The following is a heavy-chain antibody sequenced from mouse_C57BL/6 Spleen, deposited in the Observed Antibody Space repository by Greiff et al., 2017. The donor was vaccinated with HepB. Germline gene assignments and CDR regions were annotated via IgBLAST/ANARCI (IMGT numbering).Heavy chain of an antibody. CDR3: TRSTEYYFDY. J-gene: IGHJ2*01. Sequence: QVHVKQSGAELVRPGASVTLSCKASGYTFTDYEMHWVKQTPVHGLEWIGAIDPETGGTAYNQKFKGKAILTADKSSSTAYMELRSLTSEDSAVYYCTRSTEYYFDYWGQGTTLTVSS. V-gene: IGHV1-15*01. CDR1: GYTFTDYE. D-gene: IGHD5-1*01. CDR2: IDPETGGT.